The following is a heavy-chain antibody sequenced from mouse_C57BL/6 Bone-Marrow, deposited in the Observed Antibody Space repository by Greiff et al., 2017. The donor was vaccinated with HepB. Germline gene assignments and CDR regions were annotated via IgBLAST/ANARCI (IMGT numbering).Heavy chain of an antibody. V-gene: IGHV1-69*01. CDR1: GYTFTSYW. J-gene: IGHJ2*01. Sequence: QVQLQQPGAELVMPGASVKLSCKASGYTFTSYWMHWVKQRPGQGLEWIGEIDPSDSYTNYNQKFKGKSTLTVDKSSSTAYMQLSSLTSEDSAVYYCAGGPFIYYDYDGGDYWGQGTTLTVSS. D-gene: IGHD2-4*01. CDR2: IDPSDSYT. CDR3: AGGPFIYYDYDGGDY.